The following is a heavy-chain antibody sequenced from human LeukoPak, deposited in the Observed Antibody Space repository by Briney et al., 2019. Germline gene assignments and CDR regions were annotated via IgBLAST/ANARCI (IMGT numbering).Heavy chain of an antibody. J-gene: IGHJ4*02. CDR2: MSAYNGNT. Sequence: ASVKVSCKASGYTFTSYGISWVRQAPGQGLEWMGWMSAYNGNTNYAQKLQGRVTMTADESTSTAYMELSSLRSEDTAVYYCARETAGGGSYFSPTNFDYWGQGTLVTVSS. D-gene: IGHD1-26*01. CDR3: ARETAGGGSYFSPTNFDY. CDR1: GYTFTSYG. V-gene: IGHV1-18*01.